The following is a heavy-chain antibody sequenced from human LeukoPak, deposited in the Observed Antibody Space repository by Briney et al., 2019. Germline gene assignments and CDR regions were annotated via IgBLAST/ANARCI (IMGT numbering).Heavy chain of an antibody. Sequence: GRSLRLSCAASGFTFSSYAMHWVRQAPGKGLEWVAVISYDGSNKYYADSVKGRFTISRDNSKNTLYLQMNSRRAEDTAVYYCARGSHWELPGHIDYWGQGTLVTVSS. CDR1: GFTFSSYA. D-gene: IGHD1-26*01. CDR2: ISYDGSNK. V-gene: IGHV3-30-3*01. CDR3: ARGSHWELPGHIDY. J-gene: IGHJ4*02.